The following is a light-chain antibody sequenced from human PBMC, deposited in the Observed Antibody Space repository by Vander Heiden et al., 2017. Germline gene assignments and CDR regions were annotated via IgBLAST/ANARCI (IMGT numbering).Light chain of an antibody. CDR2: AAS. CDR1: QGISSY. Sequence: IRMTQSPSSFSASTGDRVTITCRASQGISSYLAWYQQKPGKAPKLLIYAASTLQSGVPSRFSGSGSGTDFTLTISCLQSEDFATYYCQQYYSYPPLTFGGGTKVEIK. V-gene: IGKV1-8*01. J-gene: IGKJ4*01. CDR3: QQYYSYPPLT.